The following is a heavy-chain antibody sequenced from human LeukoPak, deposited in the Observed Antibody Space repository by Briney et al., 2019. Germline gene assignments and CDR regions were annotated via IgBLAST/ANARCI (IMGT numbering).Heavy chain of an antibody. D-gene: IGHD6-13*01. V-gene: IGHV3-74*01. J-gene: IGHJ5*02. CDR3: ARGHPGYSSSWYDH. CDR2: INSDGSSR. Sequence: GGSLRLSCAASGFMFSTYGMHWVRQAPGTGLVWVSRINSDGSSRSYADSVKGRFSISRDDAKNTLYLQMNSLRAEDTAVYYCARGHPGYSSSWYDHWGQGSLVTVSS. CDR1: GFMFSTYG.